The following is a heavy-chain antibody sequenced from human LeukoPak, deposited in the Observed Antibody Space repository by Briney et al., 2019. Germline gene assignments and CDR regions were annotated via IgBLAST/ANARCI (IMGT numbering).Heavy chain of an antibody. D-gene: IGHD2-2*01. V-gene: IGHV4-4*02. Sequence: PSGTLSLTCAVSGGSISSSNWWSWVRQPPGKGLEWIGEIYHSGSTNYNPSLKSRVTISVDKSKNQFSLKLSSVTAADTAVYYCARASKYCSSTSCWNWGQGTLVTVSS. CDR3: ARASKYCSSTSCWN. CDR2: IYHSGST. CDR1: GGSISSSNW. J-gene: IGHJ4*02.